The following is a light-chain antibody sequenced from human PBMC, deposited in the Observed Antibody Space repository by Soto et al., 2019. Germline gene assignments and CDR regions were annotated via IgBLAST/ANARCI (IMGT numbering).Light chain of an antibody. CDR3: SSYTISRTYV. V-gene: IGLV2-14*03. CDR2: DVY. Sequence: QSVLTQPASVSGSPGQSITIYCTGTNSAVGSYNYYSWHQKHPVKAPNLMIDDVYDRPSGISNRFSGSKSGNTASLTMSRLQGEGEADYYCSSYTISRTYVFGTGTKVTVL. CDR1: NSAVGSYNY. J-gene: IGLJ1*01.